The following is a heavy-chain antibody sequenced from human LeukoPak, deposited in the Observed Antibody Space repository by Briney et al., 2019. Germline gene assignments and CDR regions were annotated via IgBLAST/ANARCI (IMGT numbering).Heavy chain of an antibody. V-gene: IGHV3-49*04. J-gene: IGHJ4*02. D-gene: IGHD4-17*01. Sequence: PGGSLRLSCTASGFTFGDYAMSWVRQAPGKGLEWVGFIRSKAYGGTTEYAASVKGRFTISRDDSKSIAYLQMNSLKTEDTAVYYCTRDCATVTTPYCYKWGQGTLVTVSS. CDR3: TRDCATVTTPYCYK. CDR1: GFTFGDYA. CDR2: IRSKAYGGTT.